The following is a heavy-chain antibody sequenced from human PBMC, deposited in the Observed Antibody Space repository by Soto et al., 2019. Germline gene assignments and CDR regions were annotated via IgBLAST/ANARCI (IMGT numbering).Heavy chain of an antibody. V-gene: IGHV1-3*05. J-gene: IGHJ4*02. CDR2: INAGNGNT. Sequence: QVQLVQSGAEEQKPGASVKVSCKASGYTFTSYAMHWVSQAPGQRLEWMGWINAGNGNTKYSQTFQGRVTITRDTTASTAYMELSSLRSEDKAVYYCAREQWLGVDYWVQGTMVTVSS. CDR1: GYTFTSYA. D-gene: IGHD6-19*01. CDR3: AREQWLGVDY.